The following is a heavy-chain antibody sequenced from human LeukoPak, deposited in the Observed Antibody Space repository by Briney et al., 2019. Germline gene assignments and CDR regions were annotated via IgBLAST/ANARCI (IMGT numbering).Heavy chain of an antibody. CDR3: ARSDILTFSDY. V-gene: IGHV4-59*01. J-gene: IGHJ4*02. Sequence: SETLPLICTVSCGSISSYYWSWVRQPPARGLEWTGYIYSGGSTNYTPSLKSRATISVDTSKNQFSLKLSSVTAADTAVYYCARSDILTFSDYWGQGTLVTVSS. CDR2: IYSGGST. CDR1: CGSISSYY. D-gene: IGHD3-9*01.